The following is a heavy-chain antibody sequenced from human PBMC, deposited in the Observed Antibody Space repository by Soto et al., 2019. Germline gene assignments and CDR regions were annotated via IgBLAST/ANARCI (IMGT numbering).Heavy chain of an antibody. CDR1: GYPVTAYY. D-gene: IGHD3-3*01. J-gene: IGHJ3*02. V-gene: IGHV1-2*02. CDR2: INPATGAA. CDR3: ARGGGVGVAGSAAFEM. Sequence: QLHLVQSGAVVKKPGASVTVSCSASGYPVTAYYMHWVRQAPGRGLEWMGGINPATGAAKYTQTYQGRVTMTRDTSTSTVFMELCGLTSEDTAVFYCARGGGVGVAGSAAFEMWGQGTLVTVSS.